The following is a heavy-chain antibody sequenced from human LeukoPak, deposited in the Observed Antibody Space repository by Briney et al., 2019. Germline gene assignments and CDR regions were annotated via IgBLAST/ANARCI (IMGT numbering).Heavy chain of an antibody. CDR1: GFTFSSYA. Sequence: GGSLRLSCAASGFTFSSYAMSWVRKAPGKGLEWVSGSSGSGDNTYYADSVKGRFTISRDNSKNTLYVQVNSLGTEDTAAYYCAKGSYYDSSGSFYFDYWGQGTLVTVSS. CDR3: AKGSYYDSSGSFYFDY. V-gene: IGHV3-23*01. J-gene: IGHJ4*02. CDR2: SSGSGDNT. D-gene: IGHD3-22*01.